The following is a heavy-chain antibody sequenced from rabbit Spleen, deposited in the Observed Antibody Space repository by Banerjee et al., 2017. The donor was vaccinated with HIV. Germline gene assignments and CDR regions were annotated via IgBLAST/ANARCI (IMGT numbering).Heavy chain of an antibody. J-gene: IGHJ6*01. Sequence: QSVEESGGRLVTPGTPLTLTCTLSGFSLSKYTIMWVRQAPGEGLEWIGIINSDTTTYATWAKGRFTVSKTSTTVDLKITSPTTADSATYFCARVFLGNYYGMDLWGQGTLVTVS. CDR2: INSDTT. CDR3: ARVFLGNYYGMDL. CDR1: GFSLSKYT. D-gene: IGHD4-2*01. V-gene: IGHV1S69*01.